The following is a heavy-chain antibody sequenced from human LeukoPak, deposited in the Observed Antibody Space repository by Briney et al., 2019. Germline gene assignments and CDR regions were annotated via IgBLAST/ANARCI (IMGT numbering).Heavy chain of an antibody. J-gene: IGHJ3*02. CDR1: GFTFNTYT. CDR3: AGLAAPDAFDI. CDR2: LSSGSDSI. V-gene: IGHV3-48*04. D-gene: IGHD6-13*01. Sequence: PGGSLRLSCAASGFTFNTYTMNWVRQAPGKGLEWISYLSSGSDSIFYADSVKGRFTISRDNAKNSLYLQMNSLRAEDTAVYYCAGLAAPDAFDIWGQGTMVTVSS.